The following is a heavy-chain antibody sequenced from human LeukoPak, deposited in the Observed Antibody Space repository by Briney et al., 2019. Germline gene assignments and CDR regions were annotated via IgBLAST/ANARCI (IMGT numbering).Heavy chain of an antibody. CDR3: AKDRYSDSRYFFDY. J-gene: IGHJ4*02. D-gene: IGHD4-11*01. CDR1: GFTFSSSA. V-gene: IGHV3-23*01. CDR2: ISSGGGST. Sequence: PGGSLRLSCAASGFTFSSSAMTWVRQAPGRGLEWVSAISSGGGSTYYADSVKGRFTISRDNSKNTLYLQMDSLRAEDTAVYYCAKDRYSDSRYFFDYWGQGTLVTVSS.